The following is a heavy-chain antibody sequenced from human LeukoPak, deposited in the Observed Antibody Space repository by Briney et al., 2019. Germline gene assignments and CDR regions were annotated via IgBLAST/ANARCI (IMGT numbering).Heavy chain of an antibody. Sequence: HPGGSLRLSCAGSGFTLSCYAMRWVRQAPGKGLERVSTISGGGDYTYYADFLKGPFTISRDSFKYSLYRQMSSPRAEDTAAYYCAKGPSSGPPYYFDYWGQGTLVTVPS. D-gene: IGHD5-12*01. J-gene: IGHJ4*02. CDR1: GFTLSCYA. CDR2: ISGGGDYT. CDR3: AKGPSSGPPYYFDY. V-gene: IGHV3-23*01.